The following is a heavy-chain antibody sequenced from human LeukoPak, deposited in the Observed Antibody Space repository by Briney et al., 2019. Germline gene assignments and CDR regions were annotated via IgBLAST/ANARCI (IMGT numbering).Heavy chain of an antibody. D-gene: IGHD3-3*01. CDR1: GYTLTELS. J-gene: IGHJ6*02. CDR3: ATSTIFGVDPPYYYYGMDV. V-gene: IGHV1-24*01. Sequence: ASVKVSCKVSGYTLTELSMHWVRQAPGKGLEWMGGFDPEDGETIYAQKFQGRVTMTEDTSTDTAYMELSSLRSEDTAVYYCATSTIFGVDPPYYYYGMDVWGQGITVTVSS. CDR2: FDPEDGET.